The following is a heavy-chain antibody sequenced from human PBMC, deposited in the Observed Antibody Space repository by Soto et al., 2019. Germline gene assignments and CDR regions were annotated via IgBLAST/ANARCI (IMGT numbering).Heavy chain of an antibody. Sequence: SETLSLTCTVSGGSVSSGSYYWSWIRQPPGKGLEWIGYIYYSGSTNYNPSLKSRVTISVDTSKNQFSLKLSSVTAADTAVYYCARAGIAVAGEIDYWGQGTLVTVSS. CDR3: ARAGIAVAGEIDY. D-gene: IGHD6-19*01. CDR2: IYYSGST. V-gene: IGHV4-61*01. CDR1: GGSVSSGSYY. J-gene: IGHJ4*02.